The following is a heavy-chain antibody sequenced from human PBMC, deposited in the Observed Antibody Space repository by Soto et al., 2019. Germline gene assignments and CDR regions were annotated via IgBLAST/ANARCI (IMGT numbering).Heavy chain of an antibody. Sequence: CAISGDSVSSNSAAWNWIRQSPSRGLEWLGRTYYRSKWYNDYAVSVKSRITINPDTSKNQFSLQLNSVTPEDTAVYYCARAPPSPGYCSSTSCERYGMDVWGQGTTVTVSS. J-gene: IGHJ6*02. V-gene: IGHV6-1*01. D-gene: IGHD2-2*03. CDR2: TYYRSKWYN. CDR3: ARAPPSPGYCSSTSCERYGMDV. CDR1: GDSVSSNSAA.